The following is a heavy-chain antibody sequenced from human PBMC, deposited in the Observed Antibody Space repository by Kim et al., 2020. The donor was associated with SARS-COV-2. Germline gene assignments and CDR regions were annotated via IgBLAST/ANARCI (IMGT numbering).Heavy chain of an antibody. V-gene: IGHV3-21*01. CDR3: ARDLGRDGPEGDPDY. D-gene: IGHD3-16*01. J-gene: IGHJ4*02. Sequence: GGSLRLSCAASGFTFSDYSMNWVRQAPGKGLEWISSISSGSSYIFYADSVKGRFTISRDNAKNSLYLQMNSLRPEDTAVYYCARDLGRDGPEGDPDYWAQGTLVTLSS. CDR1: GFTFSDYS. CDR2: ISSGSSYI.